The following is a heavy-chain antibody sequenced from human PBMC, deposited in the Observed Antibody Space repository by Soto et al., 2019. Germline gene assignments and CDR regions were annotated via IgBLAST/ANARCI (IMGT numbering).Heavy chain of an antibody. CDR1: GAPFSGYY. V-gene: IGHV4-34*01. CDR2: INHTGST. CDR3: ARGREIFGAVTPFEY. J-gene: IGHJ4*02. Sequence: SETLSLTCAVYGAPFSGYYWTWIRQPPGKGLEWIGEINHTGSTKYNPSLKSRVTISLDTSRNQFSLSLRSVTAADTAVYYCARGREIFGAVTPFEYWGQGTQVTVSS. D-gene: IGHD3-3*01.